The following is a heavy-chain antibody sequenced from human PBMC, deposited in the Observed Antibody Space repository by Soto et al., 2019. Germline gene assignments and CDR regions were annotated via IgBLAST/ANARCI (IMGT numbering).Heavy chain of an antibody. CDR1: GFTFDEYA. J-gene: IGHJ4*02. CDR2: ISWNSGTI. CDR3: GKDIDDYYGSGRIDY. V-gene: IGHV3-9*01. D-gene: IGHD3-10*01. Sequence: EVQLVESGGGLVQPGRSLRVSCAASGFTFDEYAMHWVRQAPGKGLEWVSGISWNSGTIHYADSVRGRFTVSRDNARNSLYLQMNSLRDEDTALNYCGKDIDDYYGSGRIDYWGQGTPVTVSS.